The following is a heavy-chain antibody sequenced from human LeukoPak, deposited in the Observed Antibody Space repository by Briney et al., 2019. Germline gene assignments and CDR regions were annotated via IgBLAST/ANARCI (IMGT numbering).Heavy chain of an antibody. D-gene: IGHD6-19*01. V-gene: IGHV3-23*01. J-gene: IGHJ4*02. Sequence: GGSLRLSCAASGFGFSTFDMTWVRQAPGKGLEWVSSISGSAIYTFTADSLKGRFSISRDNSQNILYLQMYSLRAEDTAVYFCASKLAGATYYFDSWGQGTLVTVSS. CDR1: GFGFSTFD. CDR3: ASKLAGATYYFDS. CDR2: ISGSAIYT.